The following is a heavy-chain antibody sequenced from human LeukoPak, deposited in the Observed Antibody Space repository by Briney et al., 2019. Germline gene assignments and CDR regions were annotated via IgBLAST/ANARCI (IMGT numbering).Heavy chain of an antibody. V-gene: IGHV1-18*01. CDR3: AKASYGDSQGHMDV. Sequence: ASVKVSCKASGYTFTNYGISWVRQAPGQGLEWMGWISAYNGNTNYAQKLQGRVTMTTDTSTSTVYMELRSLRSDDTALYYCAKASYGDSQGHMDVWGQGTTVTVSS. CDR1: GYTFTNYG. J-gene: IGHJ6*02. D-gene: IGHD4-17*01. CDR2: ISAYNGNT.